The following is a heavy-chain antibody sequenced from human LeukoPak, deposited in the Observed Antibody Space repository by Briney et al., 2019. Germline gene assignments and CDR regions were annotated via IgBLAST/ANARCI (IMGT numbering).Heavy chain of an antibody. V-gene: IGHV3-11*04. CDR2: ISNTGTTI. D-gene: IGHD3-10*01. CDR1: GFTFNNHY. CDR3: ARDDHSVWFGEYVDAFDI. J-gene: IGHJ3*02. Sequence: GGSLRLSCAASGFTFNNHYMSWIRQAPGKGLEWVSFISNTGTTIYYADSVKGRFTVSRDNAKNSLYLQMNSLRAGDTAVYYCARDDHSVWFGEYVDAFDIWGQGTMVTVSS.